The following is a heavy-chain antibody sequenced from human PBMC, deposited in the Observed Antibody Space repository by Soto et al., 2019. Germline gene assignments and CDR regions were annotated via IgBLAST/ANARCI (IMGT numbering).Heavy chain of an antibody. D-gene: IGHD1-1*01. CDR1: GFTFSGYW. Sequence: EVQLVESGGGLVQPGGSLRLSCAASGFTFSGYWMHWVRQAPGKGLVWVSRINSDGSTTSYADSVRGRLTISRDNAKNTLYLQMNSLRAEETAVYYCARVRTGNWSFALWGRGALVTVSS. CDR2: INSDGSTT. J-gene: IGHJ2*01. V-gene: IGHV3-74*01. CDR3: ARVRTGNWSFAL.